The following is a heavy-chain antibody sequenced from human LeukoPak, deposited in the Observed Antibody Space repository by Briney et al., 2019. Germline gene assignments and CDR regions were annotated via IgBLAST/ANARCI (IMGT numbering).Heavy chain of an antibody. CDR3: ARLGFGKYYFYYYMDV. CDR1: GFSFSDHY. Sequence: PGGSLRLSCEAPGFSFSDHYISCIRQAPGKGLEWVSYMSNSGSIIYYADSVKGRFTISRDNTKTFLYLQMNSLRDEDTAVYYCARLGFGKYYFYYYMDVWGKGTAVTVSS. J-gene: IGHJ6*03. CDR2: MSNSGSII. D-gene: IGHD1-14*01. V-gene: IGHV3-11*01.